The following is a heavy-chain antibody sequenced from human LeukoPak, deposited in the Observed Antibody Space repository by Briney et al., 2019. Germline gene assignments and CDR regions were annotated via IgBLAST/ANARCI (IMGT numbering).Heavy chain of an antibody. J-gene: IGHJ6*03. Sequence: SETLSLTCTVSGGSISSYYWSWIRQPPGKGLEWIGYIYYSGSTNYNPSLKSRVTISVDTSKNQFSLKLSSVTAADTAVYYCALQSVIDYYYYYMDVWGKGTTVTVSS. CDR1: GGSISSYY. CDR3: ALQSVIDYYYYYMDV. CDR2: IYYSGST. D-gene: IGHD4-11*01. V-gene: IGHV4-59*01.